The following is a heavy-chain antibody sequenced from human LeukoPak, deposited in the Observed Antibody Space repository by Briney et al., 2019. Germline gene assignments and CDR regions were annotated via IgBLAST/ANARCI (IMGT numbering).Heavy chain of an antibody. CDR2: INHSGST. V-gene: IGHV4-34*01. CDR3: AGAMGAAGSYYFDY. D-gene: IGHD5-18*01. Sequence: SETLSVTCAVYGGSFSGYYWSWIRQPPGKGLEWIGEINHSGSTNYNPSLKSRVTISVDTSKNQFSLKLSSVTAADTAVYYCAGAMGAAGSYYFDYWGQGTLVTVSS. J-gene: IGHJ4*02. CDR1: GGSFSGYY.